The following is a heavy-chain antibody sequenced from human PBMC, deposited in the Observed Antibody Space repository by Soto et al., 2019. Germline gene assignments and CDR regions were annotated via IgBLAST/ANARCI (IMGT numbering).Heavy chain of an antibody. CDR2: ISSSGSTI. J-gene: IGHJ6*02. CDR1: GFTFSSYE. D-gene: IGHD3-3*01. CDR3: ARDFWSGYPLYYYYGMDV. V-gene: IGHV3-48*03. Sequence: GSLRLSCAASGFTFSSYEMNWVRQAPGKGLEWVSYISSSGSTIYYADSVKGRFTISRDNAKNSLYLQMDSLRGEDTAIYYCARDFWSGYPLYYYYGMDVWGQGTTVTVSS.